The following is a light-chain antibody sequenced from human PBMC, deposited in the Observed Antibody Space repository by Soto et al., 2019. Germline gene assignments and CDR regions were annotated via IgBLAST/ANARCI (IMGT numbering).Light chain of an antibody. CDR1: SSDVGGYNR. Sequence: QSALTQPPSVSGSPGQSVTISYTGTSSDVGGYNRVSWYQQPPGKAPKLLIYDVSNRPSGGSTRFSGSKSGNTASLTISGLQAEDEADYYCTSYATGSAYVFGPGTKLTVL. V-gene: IGLV2-18*02. CDR2: DVS. CDR3: TSYATGSAYV. J-gene: IGLJ1*01.